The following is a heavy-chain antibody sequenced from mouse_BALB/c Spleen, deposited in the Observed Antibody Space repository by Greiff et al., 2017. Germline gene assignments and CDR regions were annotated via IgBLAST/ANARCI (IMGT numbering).Heavy chain of an antibody. Sequence: VQLQQSGPGLVAPSQSLSITCTVSGFSLTSYGVHWVRQPPGKGLEWLGVIWAGGSTNYNSALMSRLSISKDNSKSQVFLKLNSLQTDDTAMYYCARDRNIYYGYAGFAYWGQGTLVTVSA. CDR2: IWAGGST. V-gene: IGHV2-9*02. CDR3: ARDRNIYYGYAGFAY. J-gene: IGHJ3*01. CDR1: GFSLTSYG. D-gene: IGHD2-2*01.